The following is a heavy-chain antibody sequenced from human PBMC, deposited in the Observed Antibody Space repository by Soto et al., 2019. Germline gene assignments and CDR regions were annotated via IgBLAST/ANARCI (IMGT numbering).Heavy chain of an antibody. CDR2: IDPSDSYT. J-gene: IGHJ6*02. CDR1: GYSFTSYW. D-gene: IGHD3-3*01. V-gene: IGHV5-10-1*01. CDR3: AGHELPCITIFGVVTAYYYYGMDV. Sequence: PGESLKISCKGSGYSFTSYWISWVRQMPGKGMEWMGRIDPSDSYTNYSPSFQGHVTISAVKSISTAYLQWSSLTASDTAMYYCAGHELPCITIFGVVTAYYYYGMDVWTQGTTVTVSS.